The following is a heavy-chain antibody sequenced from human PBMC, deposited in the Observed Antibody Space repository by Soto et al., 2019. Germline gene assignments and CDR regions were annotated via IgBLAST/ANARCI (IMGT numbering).Heavy chain of an antibody. CDR2: IYYSGST. CDR1: GGSISSSSYY. CDR3: ARRITTVTYRNWFDP. V-gene: IGHV4-39*01. D-gene: IGHD4-17*01. J-gene: IGHJ5*02. Sequence: SETLSLTCTVSGGSISSSSYYWGWIRQPPGKGLEWIGSIYYSGSTYYNPSLKSRVTISVDTSKNQFSLKLSSVTAADTAVYYCARRITTVTYRNWFDPWGQGTLVTVSS.